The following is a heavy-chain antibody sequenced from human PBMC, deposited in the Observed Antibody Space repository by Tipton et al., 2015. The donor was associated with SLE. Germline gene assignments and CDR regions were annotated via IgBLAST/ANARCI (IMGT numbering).Heavy chain of an antibody. J-gene: IGHJ3*02. Sequence: GSLRLSCAASGFTFSSYSMNWVRQAPGKGPEWVANMNQDGNERYYAESVKGRFTISRDNAKNFLFLQMNSLRAEDTAVYYCARESHASFDIWGQGTMVAVSS. CDR2: MNQDGNER. V-gene: IGHV3-7*01. CDR1: GFTFSSYS. CDR3: ARESHASFDI.